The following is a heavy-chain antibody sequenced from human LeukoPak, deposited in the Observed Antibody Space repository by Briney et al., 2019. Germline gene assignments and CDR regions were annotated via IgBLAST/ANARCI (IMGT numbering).Heavy chain of an antibody. Sequence: SETLSLTCTVSGGSISSHQWSWIRQPPGKGLEWIGYIYYSWSTNHRPSLKSRVTISVDTSKNQFSLKLTSVTAADTAVYYCARHLDIAASGTFDYWGQGTLVTVSS. J-gene: IGHJ4*02. CDR3: ARHLDIAASGTFDY. V-gene: IGHV4-59*08. CDR1: GGSISSHQ. CDR2: IYYSWST. D-gene: IGHD6-13*01.